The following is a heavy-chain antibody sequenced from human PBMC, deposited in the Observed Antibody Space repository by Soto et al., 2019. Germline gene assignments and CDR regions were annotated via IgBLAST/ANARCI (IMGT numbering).Heavy chain of an antibody. CDR2: IYYSGST. D-gene: IGHD4-17*01. J-gene: IGHJ4*02. Sequence: SETLSLTCTVSGGSISSSSYYWGWIRQPPGKGLEWIGSIYYSGSTYYNPSLKSRVTISVDTSKNQFSLKLSSVTAADTAVYYCARSGTTARRPFDYWGQGTLVTVSS. CDR1: GGSISSSSYY. V-gene: IGHV4-39*01. CDR3: ARSGTTARRPFDY.